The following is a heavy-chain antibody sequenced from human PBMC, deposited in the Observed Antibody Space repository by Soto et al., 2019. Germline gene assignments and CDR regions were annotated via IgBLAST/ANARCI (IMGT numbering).Heavy chain of an antibody. D-gene: IGHD6-13*01. V-gene: IGHV1-2*04. CDR1: GYTFTGYY. CDR3: ARALYSSTEFDP. Sequence: ASVKVSCKASGYTFTGYYMHWVRQAPGQGLEWMGWINPNSGGTNYAQKFQGWVTMTRNTSISTAYMELSRLRSDDTAVYYCARALYSSTEFDPWGQGTLVTVSS. CDR2: INPNSGGT. J-gene: IGHJ5*02.